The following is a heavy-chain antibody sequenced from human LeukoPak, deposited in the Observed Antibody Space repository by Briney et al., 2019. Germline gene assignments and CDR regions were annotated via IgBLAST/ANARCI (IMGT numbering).Heavy chain of an antibody. CDR3: ARDRGQWLVQGYFDY. CDR1: GFTFRNYG. D-gene: IGHD6-19*01. CDR2: IWYDGSNK. V-gene: IGHV3-30*02. J-gene: IGHJ4*02. Sequence: PGESLRLSCAASGFTFRNYGMHWVRQAPGKGLEWVALIWYDGSNKYYADSVKGRFTISRDNSKNMLYLQMNSLRTEDTAVYYCARDRGQWLVQGYFDYWGQGTLVTVSS.